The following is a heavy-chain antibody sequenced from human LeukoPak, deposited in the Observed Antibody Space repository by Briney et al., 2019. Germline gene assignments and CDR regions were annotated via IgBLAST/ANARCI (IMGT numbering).Heavy chain of an antibody. J-gene: IGHJ5*02. CDR2: INPNSGGT. Sequence: GASVKVSCKASGYTFTVYYMHWVRQAPGQGLEWMGWINPNSGGTNYAQKFQGRFTMTRDTSISTAYIELSRLRSDDTAVYYCARRVGTYDINWFDPWGQGTLVTVSS. V-gene: IGHV1-2*02. CDR3: ARRVGTYDINWFDP. CDR1: GYTFTVYY. D-gene: IGHD3-9*01.